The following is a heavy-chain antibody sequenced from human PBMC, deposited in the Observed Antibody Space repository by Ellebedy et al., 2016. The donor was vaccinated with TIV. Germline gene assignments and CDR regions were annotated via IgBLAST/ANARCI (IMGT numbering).Heavy chain of an antibody. Sequence: MPGGSLRLSCTVSSDSFTTDFWNWIRQTPGKGLEWIGYIYYNGRASYNPSLKSRATMSIDTSKNKVSLNLRSVTAADTAVYYCARASYSIGYYGIDYWGPGNLVTVSS. CDR2: IYYNGRA. J-gene: IGHJ4*02. CDR1: SDSFTTDF. V-gene: IGHV4-59*01. CDR3: ARASYSIGYYGIDY. D-gene: IGHD6-19*01.